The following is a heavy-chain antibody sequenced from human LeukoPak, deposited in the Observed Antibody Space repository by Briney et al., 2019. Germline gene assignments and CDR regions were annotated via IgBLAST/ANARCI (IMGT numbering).Heavy chain of an antibody. J-gene: IGHJ4*02. V-gene: IGHV4-34*01. D-gene: IGHD2-2*01. CDR3: ARGRYCSSTSCYRKHFDY. CDR1: GGSFSGYY. Sequence: PSETLSLTCAVYGGSFSGYYWSWIRQPPGKGLEWIGEINHSGSTNYNPSLKSRVTISVDTSKNQFSLKLSSVTAADTAVYYCARGRYCSSTSCYRKHFDYWGQGTLVTVSS. CDR2: INHSGST.